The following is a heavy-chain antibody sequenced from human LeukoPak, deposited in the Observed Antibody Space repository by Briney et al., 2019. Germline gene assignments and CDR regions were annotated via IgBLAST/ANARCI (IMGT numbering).Heavy chain of an antibody. CDR3: AYSDGPTRPFDY. D-gene: IGHD5-24*01. CDR1: GGTFSSYA. J-gene: IGHJ4*02. V-gene: IGHV1-69*13. CDR2: IIPIFATS. Sequence: ASVKVSCMASGGTFSSYAFSWVRQAPGQGLEWMGGIIPIFATSNYAQKFQGRVTITADESSSTAYMELSSLRSEDTAVSYCAYSDGPTRPFDYWGQGTLVTVSS.